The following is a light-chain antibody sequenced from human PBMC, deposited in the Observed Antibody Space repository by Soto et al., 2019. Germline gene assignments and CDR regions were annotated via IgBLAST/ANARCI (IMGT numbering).Light chain of an antibody. J-gene: IGKJ4*01. Sequence: EIFLTQSPGTLSLSPAERATLSCTASQSVDNSYLAWYQHKHGQPPRLLIYGASGRATGIPARFSGSGSGTDFTLTISSLEPEDFAVYYCQQRNNWPLTFGGGTKVDI. CDR1: QSVDNSY. V-gene: IGKV3-11*01. CDR2: GAS. CDR3: QQRNNWPLT.